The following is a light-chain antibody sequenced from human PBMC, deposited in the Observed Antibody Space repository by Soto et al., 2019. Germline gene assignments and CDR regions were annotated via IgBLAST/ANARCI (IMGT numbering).Light chain of an antibody. V-gene: IGKV3-15*01. Sequence: EIVMTQSPATLSVSPGDRATLSCRASQSVTSNLAWYQQRPGQAPRLLIYGTSTRAAGISARFSGSGSGTDFTLTISSLEPEDFAVYYCQQRSNWPLTFGGGTKVDIK. CDR2: GTS. J-gene: IGKJ4*01. CDR3: QQRSNWPLT. CDR1: QSVTSN.